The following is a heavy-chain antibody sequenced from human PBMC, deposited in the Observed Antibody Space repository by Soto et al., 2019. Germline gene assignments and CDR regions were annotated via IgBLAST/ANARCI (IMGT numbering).Heavy chain of an antibody. J-gene: IGHJ6*02. Sequence: AASVKVSCKASGYTFTSYAMHWVRQAPGQRLEWMGWINAGNGNTKYSQKIQGRVTITRDTSASTDYMELSSLKSEDTAVYYCARGAADYYYYGMDVWGQGTTVTVSS. CDR2: INAGNGNT. V-gene: IGHV1-3*01. CDR1: GYTFTSYA. CDR3: ARGAADYYYYGMDV. D-gene: IGHD6-25*01.